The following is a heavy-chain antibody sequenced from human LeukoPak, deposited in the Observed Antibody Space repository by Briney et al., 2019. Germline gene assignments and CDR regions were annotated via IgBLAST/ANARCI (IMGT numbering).Heavy chain of an antibody. J-gene: IGHJ4*02. CDR3: AKSVVVITFRFDD. D-gene: IGHD2-15*01. Sequence: PGGSLRLSCAASGFMFNSYVMSWVRQAPGKGLEWVSVINGGGGNTYYADSVKGRFTISRDNSKNMVYLQMNSLRADDTAVYYCAKSVVVITFRFDDWGQGALVTVSS. V-gene: IGHV3-23*01. CDR1: GFMFNSYV. CDR2: INGGGGNT.